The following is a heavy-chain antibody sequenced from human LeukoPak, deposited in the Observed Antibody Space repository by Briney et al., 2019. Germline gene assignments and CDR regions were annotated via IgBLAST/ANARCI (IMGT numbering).Heavy chain of an antibody. CDR1: GFTVSSNY. J-gene: IGHJ5*02. CDR2: IYSSWST. CDR3: ARNQPSGWYGSWFDL. D-gene: IGHD6-19*01. V-gene: IGHV3-53*01. Sequence: GGSLRLSCAASGFTVSSNYLSWVRQAPGKGLEWVSMIYSSWSTYYTDSVKGRFTISRDNSKNTLYLQMNSLRAEDTAVYYCARNQPSGWYGSWFDLWGQGTLVPVSS.